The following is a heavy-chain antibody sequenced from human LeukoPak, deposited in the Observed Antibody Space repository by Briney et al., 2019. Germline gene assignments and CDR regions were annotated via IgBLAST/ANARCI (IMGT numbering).Heavy chain of an antibody. CDR2: IYYSGTT. V-gene: IGHV4-31*03. D-gene: IGHD5-12*01. CDR1: GGSISSGGYY. CDR3: ARVPLVATYYYFYYMDV. J-gene: IGHJ6*03. Sequence: SETLSLTCTVSGGSISSGGYYWSWIRQHPGKGLEWIGFIYYSGTTYYNPSLKSRVTISVDTSKNQFSLKLSSVTAADTAVYFCARVPLVATYYYFYYMDVWGKGTTVTVSS.